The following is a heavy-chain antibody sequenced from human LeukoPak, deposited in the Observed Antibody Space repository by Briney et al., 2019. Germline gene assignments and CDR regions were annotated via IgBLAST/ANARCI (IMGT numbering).Heavy chain of an antibody. CDR2: IYYSGST. CDR3: AGQRRGYSGYDFDY. D-gene: IGHD5-12*01. Sequence: SETLSLTCTDSGDSISSYYWSWIRQPPGKGLEWMGYIYYSGSTNYNPSLKSRVTISVDTSKNQFSLKLSSVTAADTAVYYCAGQRRGYSGYDFDYWGQGTLVTVSS. CDR1: GDSISSYY. V-gene: IGHV4-59*08. J-gene: IGHJ4*02.